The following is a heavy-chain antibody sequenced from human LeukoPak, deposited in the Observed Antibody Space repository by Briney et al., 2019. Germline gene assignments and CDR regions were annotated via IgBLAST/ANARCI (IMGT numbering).Heavy chain of an antibody. CDR2: INPNSGGT. CDR3: ARGSISPPYYYYGMDV. Sequence: ASVKVSCTASGYTFTGYYMHWVRQAPGQGLEWMGRINPNSGGTNYAQKFQGRVTMTRDTSISTAYMELSRLRSDDTAVYYCARGSISPPYYYYGMDVWGQGTTVTVSS. J-gene: IGHJ6*02. V-gene: IGHV1-2*06. D-gene: IGHD1-14*01. CDR1: GYTFTGYY.